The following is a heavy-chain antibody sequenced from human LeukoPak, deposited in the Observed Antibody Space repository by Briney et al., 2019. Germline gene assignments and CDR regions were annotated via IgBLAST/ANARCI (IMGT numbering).Heavy chain of an antibody. J-gene: IGHJ4*02. CDR3: AREAGGGDDFWSGYYYFDY. D-gene: IGHD3-3*01. CDR1: GDSVSSNSAA. V-gene: IGHV6-1*01. CDR2: TYYRSKWYN. Sequence: SQTLSLTCANSGDSVSSNSAAWNWIRQSPSRGLEWLGRTYYRSKWYNDYAVSVKSRITINPDTSKNQFSLQLNSVTPEDTAVYYCAREAGGGDDFWSGYYYFDYWGQGTLVTVSS.